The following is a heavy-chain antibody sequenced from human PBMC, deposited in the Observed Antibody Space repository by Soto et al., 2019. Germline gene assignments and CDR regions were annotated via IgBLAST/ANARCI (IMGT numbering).Heavy chain of an antibody. Sequence: QVQLVESGGGVVQPGRSLRLSCAVSGFTFSSYGMHWVRQAPGKGLEWVAGVSYDGRDEFYADSVKGRVTISRDNSKSTLFLQMNSLRVEDTAVYYCARECSGGSCYFDYWGQGAQVPVSS. J-gene: IGHJ4*02. D-gene: IGHD2-15*01. V-gene: IGHV3-30*03. CDR2: VSYDGRDE. CDR1: GFTFSSYG. CDR3: ARECSGGSCYFDY.